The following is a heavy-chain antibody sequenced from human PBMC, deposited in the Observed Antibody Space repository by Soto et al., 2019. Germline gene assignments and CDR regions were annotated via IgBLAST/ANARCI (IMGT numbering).Heavy chain of an antibody. CDR1: GYTFTSYD. V-gene: IGHV1-8*01. J-gene: IGHJ4*02. D-gene: IGHD1-26*01. CDR2: MNPNSGNT. CDR3: ARGGRIVGAQLY. Sequence: DSVKVSCKASGYTFTSYDINWVRQATGQGLEWMGWMNPNSGNTGYAQKFQGRVTMTRNTSISTAYMELSSLRSEDTAVYYCARGGRIVGAQLYWGQGILVTVS.